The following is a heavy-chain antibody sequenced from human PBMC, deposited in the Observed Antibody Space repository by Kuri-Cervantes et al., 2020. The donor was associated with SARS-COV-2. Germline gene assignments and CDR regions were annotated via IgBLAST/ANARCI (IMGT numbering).Heavy chain of an antibody. CDR1: GGSISGSRYY. J-gene: IGHJ6*02. V-gene: IGHV4-39*01. D-gene: IGHD1-26*01. CDR3: TRLELGPKGFYYYGLDA. CDR2: IYYSGTN. Sequence: SETLSLTCTVSGGSISGSRYYWGWIRQPPGKGLEWIGSIYYSGTNYPNPSLKSRVIISVGASQRQFSLNLTSVTAADTATYYCTRLELGPKGFYYYGLDAWGQGTTVTVSS.